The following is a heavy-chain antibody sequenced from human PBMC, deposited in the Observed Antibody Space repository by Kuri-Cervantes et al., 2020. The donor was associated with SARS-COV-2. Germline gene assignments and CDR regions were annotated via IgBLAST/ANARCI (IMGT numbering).Heavy chain of an antibody. J-gene: IGHJ2*01. CDR1: GGTFSSYA. CDR3: ALKVAAAGFSHWYFDL. CDR2: IIPVLQII. V-gene: IGHV1-69*10. D-gene: IGHD6-13*01. Sequence: SVKVSCKASGGTFSSYAISWVRQAPGQGLEWMGGIIPVLQIIKYAQRFQGRVTITADTSASTVYMDLSSLGSEDTAVYYCALKVAAAGFSHWYFDLWGRGTLVTVSS.